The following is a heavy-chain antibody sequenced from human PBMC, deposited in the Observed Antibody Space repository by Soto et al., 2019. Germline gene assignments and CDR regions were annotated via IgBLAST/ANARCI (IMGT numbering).Heavy chain of an antibody. CDR3: ARGTRYYDSTQPGNAFEI. Sequence: QVQLVESGGGVVQPGRSLRLSCVASGFTFTSYAMHWVRQAPGKGLEWVAVISYDGTNKYHADSVKGRFTISRDNPKSTMYLQTNTLRAEDTAVYYCARGTRYYDSTQPGNAFEIWGQGTMVTVSS. J-gene: IGHJ3*02. D-gene: IGHD3-9*01. CDR1: GFTFTSYA. V-gene: IGHV3-30*04. CDR2: ISYDGTNK.